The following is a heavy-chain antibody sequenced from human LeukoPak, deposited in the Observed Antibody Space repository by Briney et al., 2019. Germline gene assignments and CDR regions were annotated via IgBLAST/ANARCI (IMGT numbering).Heavy chain of an antibody. CDR2: ISAYNGNT. J-gene: IGHJ3*01. D-gene: IGHD3-22*01. V-gene: IGHV1-18*01. CDR1: GYTFTSYG. CDR3: ARDYYDSSGYYADDAFDV. Sequence: GASVKVSCKASGYTFTSYGISWVRQAPGQGLEWMGWISAYNGNTNYAQKLQGRVTMTTDTSTSTAYIELRSLRSDDTAVYYCARDYYDSSGYYADDAFDVWGQGTMVTVSS.